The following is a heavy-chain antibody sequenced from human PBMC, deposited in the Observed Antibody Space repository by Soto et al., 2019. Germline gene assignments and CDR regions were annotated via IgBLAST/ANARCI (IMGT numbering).Heavy chain of an antibody. CDR3: ASLYDSSGYYYY. D-gene: IGHD3-22*01. Sequence: GASVKVSCKASGYTFTGYYVHWVRQAPGQGLEWMGWINPNSGGTNYAQKFQGRVTMTRDTSISTAYMEPSRLRSDDTAVYYCASLYDSSGYYYYWGQGTLVTSPQ. V-gene: IGHV1-2*02. CDR2: INPNSGGT. J-gene: IGHJ4*02. CDR1: GYTFTGYY.